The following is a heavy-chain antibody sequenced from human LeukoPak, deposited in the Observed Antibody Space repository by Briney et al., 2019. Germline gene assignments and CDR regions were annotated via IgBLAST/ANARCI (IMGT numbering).Heavy chain of an antibody. V-gene: IGHV4-34*01. D-gene: IGHD5-12*01. CDR1: GGSFSGYY. CDR2: INYSGVI. J-gene: IGHJ4*02. Sequence: SETLSLTCDVNGGSFSGYYWTWVRQSPGRGLEWLGEINYSGVINYNPSLKSRITISLDTYNKQCSLKLTSLIVADTATYFCARGRKYVATLPNWGQGTPVTVSS. CDR3: ARGRKYVATLPN.